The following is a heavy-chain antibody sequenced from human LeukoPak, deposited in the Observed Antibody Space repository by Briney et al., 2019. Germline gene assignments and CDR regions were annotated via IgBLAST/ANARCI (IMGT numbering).Heavy chain of an antibody. Sequence: PSETLSLTCTVSGGSISSYYWSWIRQPPGKGLEWIGYIYYSGSTNYNPSLKGRVTISLNTSKNQFSLKLSSVTAADTAVYFCARVMAVEDGLDVWGQGATVTVSS. CDR2: IYYSGST. D-gene: IGHD6-19*01. V-gene: IGHV4-59*01. J-gene: IGHJ6*02. CDR1: GGSISSYY. CDR3: ARVMAVEDGLDV.